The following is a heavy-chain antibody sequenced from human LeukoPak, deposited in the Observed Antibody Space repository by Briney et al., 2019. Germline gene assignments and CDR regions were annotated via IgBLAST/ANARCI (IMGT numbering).Heavy chain of an antibody. J-gene: IGHJ4*02. CDR1: GFTFSDYG. CDR2: ISYDDNSQ. D-gene: IGHD1-14*01. Sequence: GGSLRLSCEASGFTFSDYGMHWVRQAPGKGLEWVAVISYDDNSQYYRDSVKGRFTISRDNSRRTLYLQMDSLRPEDTAVYYCAKVAGTGRPDYYFDSWGQGTLVTVSS. CDR3: AKVAGTGRPDYYFDS. V-gene: IGHV3-30*18.